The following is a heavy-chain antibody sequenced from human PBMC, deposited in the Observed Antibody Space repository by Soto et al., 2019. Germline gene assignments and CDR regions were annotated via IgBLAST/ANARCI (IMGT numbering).Heavy chain of an antibody. CDR2: INGSGSST. Sequence: GGSLRLSCAASGFTFSSYAMSWVRQAPGKGLEWVSGINGSGSSTSYADSVKGRFTISRDNAKNTLYLQMNSLRAEDTAVYYCARGTQTTVTTRLFDCWGQGTLVTVSS. D-gene: IGHD4-17*01. J-gene: IGHJ4*02. V-gene: IGHV3-23*01. CDR3: ARGTQTTVTTRLFDC. CDR1: GFTFSSYA.